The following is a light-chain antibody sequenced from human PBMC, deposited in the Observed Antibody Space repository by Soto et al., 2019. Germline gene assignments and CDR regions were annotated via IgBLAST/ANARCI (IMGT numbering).Light chain of an antibody. CDR1: SSDVGGYNY. V-gene: IGLV2-14*01. CDR3: SSYTSSSTPVV. Sequence: FALTQPASVSGSPGQSITISCTGTSSDVGGYNYVSWYQQHPGKAPKLMIYDVSNRPSGVSNRFSGSKSGNTASLTISGLQAEAEADYYCSSYTSSSTPVVFGGGTKLTVL. J-gene: IGLJ2*01. CDR2: DVS.